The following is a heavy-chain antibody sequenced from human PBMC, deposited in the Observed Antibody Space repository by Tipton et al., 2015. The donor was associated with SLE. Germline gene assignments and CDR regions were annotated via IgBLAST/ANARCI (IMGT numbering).Heavy chain of an antibody. Sequence: TLSLTCTVSGGSISGSSYYWGWIRQPPGKGLEWIGYIYYSGSTNYNPSLKSRVTISVDTSKNQFSLKVTSVTAADTAVYYCARSDMDSEDWFDPWGQGTLVTVSS. CDR1: GGSISGSSYY. V-gene: IGHV4-61*05. J-gene: IGHJ5*02. D-gene: IGHD5-18*01. CDR3: ARSDMDSEDWFDP. CDR2: IYYSGST.